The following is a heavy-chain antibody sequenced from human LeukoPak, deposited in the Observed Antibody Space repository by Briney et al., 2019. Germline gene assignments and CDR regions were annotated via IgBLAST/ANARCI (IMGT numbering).Heavy chain of an antibody. J-gene: IGHJ4*02. Sequence: GGSLRLSCAASGFTSSSYDMRWVRQATGKGLEWVSAIGTAGDTYYPGSVKGRFTISRENAKNSLYLQMNSLRAGDTAVYYCARAGIVGATYGMDYWGQGTLVTVSS. V-gene: IGHV3-13*01. CDR3: ARAGIVGATYGMDY. CDR1: GFTSSSYD. D-gene: IGHD1-26*01. CDR2: IGTAGDT.